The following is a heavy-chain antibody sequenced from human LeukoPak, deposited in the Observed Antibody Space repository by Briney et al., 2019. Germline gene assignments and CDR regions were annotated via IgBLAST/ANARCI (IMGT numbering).Heavy chain of an antibody. J-gene: IGHJ3*02. CDR2: IIPFLGRT. CDR3: ARVYDFDAFDI. Sequence: ASVKVSCKASGGTFSSDIISWVRQAPGQGLEWMGRIIPFLGRTNYAQKFQGRVTITADKSTSTAYMELSSLRSEDTAVYYCARVYDFDAFDIWGQGTMVTVSS. CDR1: GGTFSSDI. D-gene: IGHD3-3*01. V-gene: IGHV1-69*02.